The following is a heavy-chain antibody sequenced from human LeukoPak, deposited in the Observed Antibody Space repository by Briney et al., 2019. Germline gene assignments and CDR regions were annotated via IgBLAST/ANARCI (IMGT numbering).Heavy chain of an antibody. J-gene: IGHJ4*02. CDR2: ISGSGGST. Sequence: GGSLRLSCAASGFTFSSYAMSWVRQAPGKGLEWVSAISGSGGSTYYADSVKGRFTISRDNAKNSLYLQMNSLRAEDTALYYCAKDASGYSSGWYSFDHWGQGTLVTVSS. CDR3: AKDASGYSSGWYSFDH. V-gene: IGHV3-23*01. CDR1: GFTFSSYA. D-gene: IGHD6-19*01.